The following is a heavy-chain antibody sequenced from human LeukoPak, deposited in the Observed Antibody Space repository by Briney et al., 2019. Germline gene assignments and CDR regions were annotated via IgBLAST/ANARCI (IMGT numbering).Heavy chain of an antibody. D-gene: IGHD3-10*01. CDR1: GVSISSYY. CDR2: INHSGST. J-gene: IGHJ4*02. V-gene: IGHV4-34*01. Sequence: SETLSLTCTVSGVSISSYYWSWIRQSPGKGLDWIGEINHSGSTNYNPSLKSRVTISVDTSKNQFSLKLSSVTAADTAVYYCARAGFGLAPLRGTPFDYWGQGTLVTVSS. CDR3: ARAGFGLAPLRGTPFDY.